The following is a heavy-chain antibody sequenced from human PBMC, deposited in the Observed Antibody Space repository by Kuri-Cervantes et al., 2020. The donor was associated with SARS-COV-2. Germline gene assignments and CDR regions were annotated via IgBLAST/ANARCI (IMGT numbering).Heavy chain of an antibody. V-gene: IGHV3-30-3*01. D-gene: IGHD3-3*01. J-gene: IGHJ6*02. CDR3: AKDQGDFWSGYPPGYYGMDV. CDR1: GFTFSSYA. Sequence: GGSLRLSCAASGFTFSSYAMHWVRQAPGKGLEWVAVISYDGSNKYYADSVKGRFTISRDNSKNTLYLQMNSLRAEDTAVYYCAKDQGDFWSGYPPGYYGMDVWGQGTTVTVSS. CDR2: ISYDGSNK.